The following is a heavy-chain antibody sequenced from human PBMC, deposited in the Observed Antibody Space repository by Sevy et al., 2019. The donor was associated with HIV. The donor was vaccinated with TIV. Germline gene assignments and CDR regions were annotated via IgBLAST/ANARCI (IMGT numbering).Heavy chain of an antibody. D-gene: IGHD3-3*01. CDR1: GFIFSKSW. V-gene: IGHV3-7*01. Sequence: GGSLRLSCAASGFIFSKSWMGWVRQTPGKGLECVASIKTDGRDKNYVDSVKGRFIVSRDNAKNSLYLQMNSLRAEDTGVYYCARVGVGSWLPHYYFDYWGQGALVTVSS. CDR2: IKTDGRDK. J-gene: IGHJ4*02. CDR3: ARVGVGSWLPHYYFDY.